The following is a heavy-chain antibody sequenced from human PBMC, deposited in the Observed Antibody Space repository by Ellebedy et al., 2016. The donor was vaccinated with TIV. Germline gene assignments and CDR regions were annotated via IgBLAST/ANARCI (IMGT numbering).Heavy chain of an antibody. V-gene: IGHV1-3*01. Sequence: ASVKVSCXASGYTFTNYAMHWVRQAPGQRLEWMGWINAGNGNTKYSQNFQGRVTITRDTSARTAYMELSGLRSEDTAVYYCARVRSLSVAGTYFDYWGQGTLVTVSS. D-gene: IGHD6-19*01. J-gene: IGHJ4*02. CDR2: INAGNGNT. CDR1: GYTFTNYA. CDR3: ARVRSLSVAGTYFDY.